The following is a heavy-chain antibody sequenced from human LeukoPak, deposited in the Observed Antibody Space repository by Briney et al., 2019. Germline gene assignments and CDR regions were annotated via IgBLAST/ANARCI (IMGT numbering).Heavy chain of an antibody. Sequence: GRSLRLSCAASGFIFSDHGMHWVRQPPGKGLEWVALIWSGASSGLYAGSVKGRFTISRDTNTLYLQMNSLRAEDTAVYYCAKGGLWFGENPIDYWGQGTLVTVSS. CDR3: AKGGLWFGENPIDY. J-gene: IGHJ4*02. D-gene: IGHD3-10*01. V-gene: IGHV3-33*03. CDR1: GFIFSDHG. CDR2: IWSGASSG.